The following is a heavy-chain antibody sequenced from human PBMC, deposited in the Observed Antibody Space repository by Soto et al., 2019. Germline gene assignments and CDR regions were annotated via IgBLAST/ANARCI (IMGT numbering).Heavy chain of an antibody. J-gene: IGHJ3*01. D-gene: IGHD2-2*01. CDR2: ISNSGSVI. V-gene: IGHV3-48*02. Sequence: EVQLVESGGNLVQAGGSLRLSCAASGFSFISYSMSWVRQAPGKGLEWVSYISNSGSVIHDADSVKGRFTISRDNAKNSLSLQMNSLRDEDTALYYCVSVYASNTFDLWGQGTVVTVSS. CDR1: GFSFISYS. CDR3: VSVYASNTFDL.